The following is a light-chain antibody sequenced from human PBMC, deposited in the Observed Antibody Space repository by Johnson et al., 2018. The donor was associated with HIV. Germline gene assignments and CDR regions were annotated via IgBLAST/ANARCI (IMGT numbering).Light chain of an antibody. CDR2: ENN. Sequence: QSVFTQPPSVSAAPGQKVTISCSGSSSNIGNNYVSWYQQLPGTAPKLLIYENNKRPSGIPDRFSGSKSGTSATLGITGLQTGDEADYYCGTWDSRLIAYVFGTGTKVTVL. CDR3: GTWDSRLIAYV. CDR1: SSNIGNNY. V-gene: IGLV1-51*02. J-gene: IGLJ1*01.